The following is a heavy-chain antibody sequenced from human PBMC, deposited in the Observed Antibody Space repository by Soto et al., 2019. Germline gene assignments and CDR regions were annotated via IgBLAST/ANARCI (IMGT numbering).Heavy chain of an antibody. CDR1: GGSISSSSYY. CDR2: IYYSGST. J-gene: IGHJ4*02. D-gene: IGHD6-25*01. V-gene: IGHV4-39*01. Sequence: PSETLSLTCTVSGGSISSSSYYWGWIRQPPGKGLEWIGSIYYSGSTYYNPSLKSRVTISVDTSKNQFSLKLSSVTAADTAVYYCARQGSSGDYFDYCGQGTLVTVSS. CDR3: ARQGSSGDYFDY.